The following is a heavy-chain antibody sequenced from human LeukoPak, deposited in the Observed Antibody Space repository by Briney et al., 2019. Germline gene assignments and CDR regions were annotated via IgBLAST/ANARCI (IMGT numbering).Heavy chain of an antibody. CDR2: ISGSGGST. D-gene: IGHD5-12*01. V-gene: IGHV3-23*01. CDR3: AKYSGYDLSGLYY. Sequence: PGGSLRLSCAASGFTFSSYAMSWVRQAPGKGLEWVSAISGSGGSTYYADSVKGRFTISRDNSKNTLYLQMNSLRPEDTAVYYCAKYSGYDLSGLYYWGQGTLVTVSS. J-gene: IGHJ4*02. CDR1: GFTFSSYA.